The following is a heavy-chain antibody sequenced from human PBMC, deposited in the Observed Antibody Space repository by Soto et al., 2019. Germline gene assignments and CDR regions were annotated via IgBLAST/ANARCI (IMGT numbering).Heavy chain of an antibody. CDR1: GGTLSSYA. Sequence: GPSVKVSCKASGGTLSSYAISWVRQAPGQGLEWMGGIIPIFGTANYAQKFQGRVTITADESTSTAYMELSSLRSEDTAVYYCARSRLLSSSFQASLNWFDPWGQGTLVTVSS. CDR3: ARSRLLSSSFQASLNWFDP. CDR2: IIPIFGTA. D-gene: IGHD6-6*01. V-gene: IGHV1-69*13. J-gene: IGHJ5*02.